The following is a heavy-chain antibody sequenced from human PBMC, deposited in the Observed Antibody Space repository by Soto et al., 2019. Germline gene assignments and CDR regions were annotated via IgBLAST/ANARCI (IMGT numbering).Heavy chain of an antibody. CDR3: GRTGSAGGGNGFDP. CDR1: GYTFTSYD. CDR2: TNPNSGNT. D-gene: IGHD3-10*01. J-gene: IGHJ5*02. V-gene: IGHV1-8*01. Sequence: QVQLVQSGAEVKKPGASVKVSCKASGYTFTSYDINWVRQATGQGLEWMGWTNPNSGNTAYAQKFPGRGTMARRTPRSPPSLGVSSLRFGEGAGYSCGRTGSAGGGNGFDPWVQGTLVTVSS.